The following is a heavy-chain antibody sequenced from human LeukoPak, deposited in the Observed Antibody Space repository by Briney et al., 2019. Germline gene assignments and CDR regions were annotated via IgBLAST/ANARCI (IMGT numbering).Heavy chain of an antibody. J-gene: IGHJ4*02. D-gene: IGHD3-9*01. V-gene: IGHV3-30-3*01. CDR1: GFTFSSYA. CDR3: AREDYDMDYFDY. CDR2: ISYDGSNK. Sequence: PGRSLRLSCAASGFTFSSYAMHWVRQAPGKGLEWVAVISYDGSNKYNADSVKGRFTISRDNSKNTLYLQMNSLRAEDTAVYYCAREDYDMDYFDYWGQGTLVTVSS.